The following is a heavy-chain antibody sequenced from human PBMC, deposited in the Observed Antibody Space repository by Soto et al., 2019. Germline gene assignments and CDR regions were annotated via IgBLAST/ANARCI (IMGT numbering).Heavy chain of an antibody. CDR1: GFTFSSYG. CDR2: ISYDGSNK. D-gene: IGHD6-19*01. V-gene: IGHV3-30*18. Sequence: QVQLVESEGSVVQPGRSLRLSCAASGFTFSSYGMHWVRQAPGKGLEWVAVISYDGSNKYYADSVKGRFTISRDNSKNTLYLQMNSLRAEDTAVYYCAKAASVAAFDYWGQGTLVTVSS. J-gene: IGHJ4*02. CDR3: AKAASVAAFDY.